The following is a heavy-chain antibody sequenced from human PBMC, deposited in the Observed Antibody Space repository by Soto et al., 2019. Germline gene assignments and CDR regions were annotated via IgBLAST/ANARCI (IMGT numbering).Heavy chain of an antibody. CDR2: INHSGST. Sequence: SETLSLTCAVYGGSFSCYYLILLRPPPGKGLEWIGEINHSGSTNYNPSLKSRVTISVDTSKNQFSLKLSSVTAADTAVYYCATDSNPTKKTYYYYMDVWGKGTTVTVSS. V-gene: IGHV4-34*01. CDR3: ATDSNPTKKTYYYYMDV. CDR1: GGSFSCYY. D-gene: IGHD4-4*01. J-gene: IGHJ6*03.